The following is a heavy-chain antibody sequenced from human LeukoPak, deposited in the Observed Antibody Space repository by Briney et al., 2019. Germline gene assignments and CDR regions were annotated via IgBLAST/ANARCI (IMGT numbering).Heavy chain of an antibody. J-gene: IGHJ4*02. CDR3: ARHLYGSGRYPTDY. V-gene: IGHV4-39*01. Sequence: TSETLSLTCTVSGGPISSSSYYWGWIRQPPGKGLEWIGSIYYSGSTYYNPSLKSRVTISVDTSKNQFSLKLSSVTAADTAVYYCARHLYGSGRYPTDYWGQGTLVTVSS. D-gene: IGHD3-10*01. CDR1: GGPISSSSYY. CDR2: IYYSGST.